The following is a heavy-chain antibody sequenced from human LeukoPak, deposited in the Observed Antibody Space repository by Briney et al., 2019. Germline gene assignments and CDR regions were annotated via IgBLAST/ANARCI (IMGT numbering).Heavy chain of an antibody. CDR1: GGTFISYA. J-gene: IGHJ5*02. V-gene: IGHV1-69*13. D-gene: IGHD2-15*01. CDR3: ARGDCSGGSCYSDYGDYFSGWFDP. CDR2: IIPIFGTA. Sequence: SVKVSCKASGGTFISYAISWVRQAPGQGLEWMGGIIPIFGTANYAQKFQGRVTITADESTSTAYIELSSLRSEDTAVYYCARGDCSGGSCYSDYGDYFSGWFDPWGQGTLVTVS.